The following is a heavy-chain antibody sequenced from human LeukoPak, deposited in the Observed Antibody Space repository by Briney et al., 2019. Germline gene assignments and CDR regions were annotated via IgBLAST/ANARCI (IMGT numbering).Heavy chain of an antibody. Sequence: GESLKISCQASGYSFSNYWVGWVRQMPGEGLEWLGIIHVTDSETKYSPSFQGQVTISADKSNDTAYLQWGSLKASDTAMYYCAIATDGNFYFDHCGQGTLVTVSS. D-gene: IGHD6-13*01. J-gene: IGHJ4*02. V-gene: IGHV5-51*01. CDR3: AIATDGNFYFDH. CDR1: GYSFSNYW. CDR2: IHVTDSET.